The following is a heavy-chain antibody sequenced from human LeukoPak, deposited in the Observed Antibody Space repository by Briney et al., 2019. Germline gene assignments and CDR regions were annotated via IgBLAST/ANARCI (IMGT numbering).Heavy chain of an antibody. V-gene: IGHV1-2*02. CDR2: TYPNSGDT. J-gene: IGHJ3*02. CDR3: ARSGSDAFDI. CDR1: GYTFSGYY. Sequence: ASVKLSCKASGYTFSGYYMHWVRQAPGQGREWMGWTYPNSGDTKYAQKFQGRVTVTRDTSISTAFMEVSRLTSDDTAVYYWARSGSDAFDIWGQGTMVTVSS. D-gene: IGHD1-26*01.